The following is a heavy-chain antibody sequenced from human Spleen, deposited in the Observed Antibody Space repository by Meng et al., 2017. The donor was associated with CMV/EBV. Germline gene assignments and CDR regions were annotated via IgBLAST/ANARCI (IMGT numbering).Heavy chain of an antibody. CDR3: AKVGDGYGDYGSIDS. Sequence: GESLKISCAASGFTFSSYGMHWVRQAPGKGLEWVTYIRYDSAYTYYADSVQGRFTISRDNSKNILYLQMNSLRPEGTAMYYCAKVGDGYGDYGSIDSWGQGAMVTVSS. D-gene: IGHD4-17*01. J-gene: IGHJ4*02. CDR2: IRYDSAYT. V-gene: IGHV3-30*02. CDR1: GFTFSSYG.